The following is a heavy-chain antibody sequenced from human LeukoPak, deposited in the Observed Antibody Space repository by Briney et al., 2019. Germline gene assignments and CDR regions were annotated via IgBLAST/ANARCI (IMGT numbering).Heavy chain of an antibody. CDR2: ISITGNA. CDR1: GFTVSSNS. CDR3: ARDYPYYYDTSGLKGIDL. V-gene: IGHV3-53*01. Sequence: PGGSLRLSCAASGFTVSSNSMSWVRQAPGKGLEWVSIISITGNAYQAGSVKGRFTISRDNAKNSLYLQMNSLRAEDTAVYFCARDYPYYYDTSGLKGIDLWGRGTLVAVSS. D-gene: IGHD3-22*01. J-gene: IGHJ2*01.